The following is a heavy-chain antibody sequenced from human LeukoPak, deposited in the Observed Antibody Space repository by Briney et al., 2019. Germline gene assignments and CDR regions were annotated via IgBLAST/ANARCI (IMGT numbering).Heavy chain of an antibody. Sequence: GGSLRLSCAASGFTFSSYAMHWVRQAPGKGLEWVAVISYDGSNKYYADSVKGRFTISRDNSKNTLYLQMNSLRAEDTAVYYCATQMGCSSTSCHDYWGQGTLVTVSS. CDR3: ATQMGCSSTSCHDY. J-gene: IGHJ4*02. D-gene: IGHD2-2*01. V-gene: IGHV3-30-3*01. CDR2: ISYDGSNK. CDR1: GFTFSSYA.